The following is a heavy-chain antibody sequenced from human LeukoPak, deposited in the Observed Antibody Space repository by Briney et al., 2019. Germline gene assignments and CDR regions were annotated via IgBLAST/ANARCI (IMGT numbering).Heavy chain of an antibody. Sequence: GGSLRPSCAASGFTFISYAMSSVRQAPGKGLEWVSYSSSSGSTIYYGDSVKGRFTISRDNAKNSLYLQMNSLRAEDTAVYYCARTTIAARLAMRGLDYWGQGTLVTVSS. CDR1: GFTFISYA. V-gene: IGHV3-48*03. CDR3: ARTTIAARLAMRGLDY. J-gene: IGHJ4*02. CDR2: SSSSGSTI. D-gene: IGHD6-6*01.